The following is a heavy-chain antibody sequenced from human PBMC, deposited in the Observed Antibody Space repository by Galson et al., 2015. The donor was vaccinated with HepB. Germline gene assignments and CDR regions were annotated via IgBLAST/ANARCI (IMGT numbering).Heavy chain of an antibody. D-gene: IGHD6-19*01. CDR3: ARRLRISGWLKAFDI. CDR2: IYPSDSDT. Sequence: QSGAEVKQPGESLKISCKGSGYSFTSYWIAWVRQMPGKGLEWMGIIYPSDSDTTYSPSFQGQVTISADKSINTAYLQWSSLKASDSAMYYCARRLRISGWLKAFDIWGQGTMVAVSS. J-gene: IGHJ3*02. V-gene: IGHV5-51*01. CDR1: GYSFTSYW.